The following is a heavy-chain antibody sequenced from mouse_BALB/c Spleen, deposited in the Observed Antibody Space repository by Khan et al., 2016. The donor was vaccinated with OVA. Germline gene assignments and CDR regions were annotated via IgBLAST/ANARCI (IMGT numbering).Heavy chain of an antibody. CDR1: AFTFSTYA. Sequence: EVELVESGGDLVRPGGSLKLSCSASAFTFSTYAMSWVRQTPEKRLEWVATISSSGDYIYYPDSVKGRFTISRDTAKNTLYLQMSSLRSEDTAMYYCARHNYVPLAYWGQGTLVTVSA. D-gene: IGHD2-1*01. CDR2: ISSSGDYI. J-gene: IGHJ3*01. CDR3: ARHNYVPLAY. V-gene: IGHV5-9-3*01.